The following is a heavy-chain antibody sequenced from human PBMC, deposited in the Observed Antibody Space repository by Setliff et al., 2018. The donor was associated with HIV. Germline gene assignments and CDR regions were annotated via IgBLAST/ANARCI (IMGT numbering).Heavy chain of an antibody. CDR3: ATCRHMPSTWFDP. CDR1: CGSISSNNYY. V-gene: IGHV4-39*01. CDR2: IYYSGST. Sequence: PSETLSLPCTVSCGSISSNNYYWGWIRRPPGKGLEWIGSIYYSGSTYYNPSLKSRVTISGDTPKNHFSLKLRSVTAADTAMYYCATCRHMPSTWFDPWGQGTVVTVSS. J-gene: IGHJ5*02. D-gene: IGHD2-2*01.